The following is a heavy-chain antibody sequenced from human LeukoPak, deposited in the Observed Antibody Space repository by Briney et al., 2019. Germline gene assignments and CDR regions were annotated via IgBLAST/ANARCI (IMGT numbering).Heavy chain of an antibody. CDR3: VIFPRDILRYSADY. Sequence: SVKVSCKASGGTFRHYVVTWVRQAPGQGLEWMGGIIPMFGTGNYAQKLQGRVTITADESTSTAYMELSSLRLEDTAVYYCVIFPRDILRYSADYWGQGTLVTVSS. CDR1: GGTFRHYV. J-gene: IGHJ4*02. CDR2: IIPMFGTG. D-gene: IGHD2/OR15-2a*01. V-gene: IGHV1-69*01.